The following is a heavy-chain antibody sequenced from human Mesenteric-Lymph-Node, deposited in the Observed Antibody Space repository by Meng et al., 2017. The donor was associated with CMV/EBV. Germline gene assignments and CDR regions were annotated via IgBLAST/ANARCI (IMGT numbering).Heavy chain of an antibody. CDR1: GGAFSGYY. J-gene: IGHJ4*02. CDR2: INHSGST. D-gene: IGHD3-9*01. V-gene: IGHV4-34*01. CDR3: ARGSSYDILTGYFDY. Sequence: HRCGAVSLKPSDTLSATCAVSGGAFSGYYWHWIRQSPEKGLEWIGEINHSGSTTYNPSFTSRIIISVDTSTNQISLNMSSVTAADTAVYYCARGSSYDILTGYFDYWGQGALVTVSS.